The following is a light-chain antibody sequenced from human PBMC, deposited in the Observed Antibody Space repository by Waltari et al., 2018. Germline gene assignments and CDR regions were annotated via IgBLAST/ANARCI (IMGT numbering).Light chain of an antibody. J-gene: IGLJ3*02. Sequence: QSALTQPPSASGSPGQSVPISCTGTSSDVGGSNYVSWYQQHPGKAPNLMIYEVSKRPSGVPDRFSGSKSGNTASLTVSGLQAEDEADYYCSSYAGSFRVFGGGTKLTVL. V-gene: IGLV2-8*01. CDR3: SSYAGSFRV. CDR2: EVS. CDR1: SSDVGGSNY.